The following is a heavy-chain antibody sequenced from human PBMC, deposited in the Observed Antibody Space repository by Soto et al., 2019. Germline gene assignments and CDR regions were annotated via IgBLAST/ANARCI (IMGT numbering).Heavy chain of an antibody. V-gene: IGHV1-69*01. J-gene: IGHJ6*02. CDR1: GGTFSSYA. CDR3: ARDWEGSSWYYQPLRYYGMDV. CDR2: IIPIFGTA. D-gene: IGHD6-13*01. Sequence: SCKASGGTFSSYAISWVRQAPGQGLEWMGGIIPIFGTANYAQKFQGRVTITADESTSTAYMELSSLRSEDTAVYYCARDWEGSSWYYQPLRYYGMDVWGQGTTVTVSS.